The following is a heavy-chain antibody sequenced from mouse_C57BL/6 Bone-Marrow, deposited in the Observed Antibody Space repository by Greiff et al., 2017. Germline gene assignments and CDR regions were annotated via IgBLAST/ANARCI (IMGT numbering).Heavy chain of an antibody. V-gene: IGHV1-82*01. J-gene: IGHJ1*03. CDR3: ARERFITTVDWYFDV. CDR2: IYPGDGDT. CDR1: GYAFSSSW. Sequence: SGPELVKPGASVKISCKASGYAFSSSWMNWVKQRPGKGLEWIGRIYPGDGDTNYNGKFKGKATLTADKSSSTAYMQLSSLTSEDSAVYFCARERFITTVDWYFDVWGTGTTVTVSS. D-gene: IGHD1-1*01.